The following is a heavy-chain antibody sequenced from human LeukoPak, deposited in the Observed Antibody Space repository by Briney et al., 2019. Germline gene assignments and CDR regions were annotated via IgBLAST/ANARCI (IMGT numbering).Heavy chain of an antibody. CDR1: GYTFTGYC. D-gene: IGHD3-3*01. CDR3: ARMYYDFWSGYSYYMDV. CDR2: INPNSGGT. Sequence: ASVKVSCKASGYTFTGYCMHWVRQAPGQGLEWMGWINPNSGGTNYAQRFQGRVTMTRDTSISTAYMELSRLRSDDTAVYYCARMYYDFWSGYSYYMDVWGKGTTVTVSS. V-gene: IGHV1-2*02. J-gene: IGHJ6*03.